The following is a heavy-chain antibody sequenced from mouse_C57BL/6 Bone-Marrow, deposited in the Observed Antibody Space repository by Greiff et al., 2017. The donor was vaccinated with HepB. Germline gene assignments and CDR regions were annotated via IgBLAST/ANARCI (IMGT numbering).Heavy chain of an antibody. D-gene: IGHD3-2*02. Sequence: QVQLKESGPGLVAPSQSLSITCTVSGFSLTSYGVDWVRQPPGKGLEWLGVIWGGGSTNYNSAPMSRLSISKDNSKSQVFLKMNSLQTDDTAMYYCAKRQLRLQGENYYAMDYWGQGTSVTVSS. V-gene: IGHV2-9*01. CDR3: AKRQLRLQGENYYAMDY. J-gene: IGHJ4*01. CDR2: IWGGGST. CDR1: GFSLTSYG.